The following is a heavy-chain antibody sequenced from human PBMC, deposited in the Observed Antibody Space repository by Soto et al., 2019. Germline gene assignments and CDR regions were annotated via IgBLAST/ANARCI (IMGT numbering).Heavy chain of an antibody. CDR3: TVDYDTTASH. Sequence: PGGWLRLSCAACGFSFSYSGMHGVRAAAGKGLEWVGRIRIKANNDATPYAASVKGRFTISRDDSKNTAYLQMNSLKAEDTAVYYCTVDYDTTASHWGQGTLVTVSS. V-gene: IGHV3-73*01. CDR1: GFSFSYSG. D-gene: IGHD3-22*01. J-gene: IGHJ4*02. CDR2: IRIKANNDAT.